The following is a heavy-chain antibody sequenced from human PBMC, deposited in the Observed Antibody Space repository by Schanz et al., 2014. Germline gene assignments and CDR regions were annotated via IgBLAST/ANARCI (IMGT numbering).Heavy chain of an antibody. CDR3: ARKMKLGVYGGKGHDSLDI. D-gene: IGHD4-17*01. CDR2: ISGDHRNT. Sequence: EVQLVESGGGLVQPGGSLRLSCAASGFNFSDYAMCWVRQAPGKGLEWVSSISGDHRNTFYADSVKGRFTISRDNSKNTLYLQMSSLRAEDTAVYYCARKMKLGVYGGKGHDSLDIWGQGTMVTVSS. CDR1: GFNFSDYA. V-gene: IGHV3-23*04. J-gene: IGHJ3*02.